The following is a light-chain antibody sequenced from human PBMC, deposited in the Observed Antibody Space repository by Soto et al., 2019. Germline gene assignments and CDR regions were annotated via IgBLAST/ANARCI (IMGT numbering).Light chain of an antibody. CDR2: EVN. J-gene: IGLJ2*01. Sequence: QSALTQPPSVSGSPGQSVTISCPGTSSDVGSYNRVSWYQQPPGTAPKLMIYEVNNRPSGVPDRFSGSKSGNTASLTISGLQAEYEADYYCSSYTSSTTLVFGGGTKLTVL. CDR3: SSYTSSTTLV. CDR1: SSDVGSYNR. V-gene: IGLV2-18*02.